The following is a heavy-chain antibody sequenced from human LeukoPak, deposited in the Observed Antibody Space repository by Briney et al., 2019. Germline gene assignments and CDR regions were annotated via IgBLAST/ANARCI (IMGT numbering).Heavy chain of an antibody. J-gene: IGHJ4*02. V-gene: IGHV4-39*01. D-gene: IGHD1-26*01. CDR2: IYYSGNT. CDR3: ARLGTYFRLFDY. CDR1: GGSISISSYY. Sequence: SETLSLTCSVSGGSISISSYYWGWIRQPPGKGLEWIGSIYYSGNTHYNLSLKTRITISVDTSKNQFSLKLSSVTAADTAVYYCARLGTYFRLFDYWGQGTLVTVSS.